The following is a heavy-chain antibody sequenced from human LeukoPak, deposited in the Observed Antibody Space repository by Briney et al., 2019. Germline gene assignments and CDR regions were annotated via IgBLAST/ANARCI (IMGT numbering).Heavy chain of an antibody. Sequence: PGGSLRLSCAASGFTFSTYAMHWVRQAPGKGLEWVAVISYDGSNKYYADSVKGRFTISRDNSKNTLYLQMNSLRAEDTAVYYCARGSGSYYEGYYFDYWGQGTLVTVSS. CDR3: ARGSGSYYEGYYFDY. J-gene: IGHJ4*02. D-gene: IGHD3-10*01. CDR1: GFTFSTYA. CDR2: ISYDGSNK. V-gene: IGHV3-30-3*01.